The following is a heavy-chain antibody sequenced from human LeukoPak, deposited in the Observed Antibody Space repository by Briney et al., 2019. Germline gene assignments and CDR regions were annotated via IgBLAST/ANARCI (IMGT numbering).Heavy chain of an antibody. D-gene: IGHD7-27*01. CDR1: GYTFTSYY. V-gene: IGHV1-46*01. J-gene: IGHJ4*02. Sequence: ASVKVSSKASGYTFTSYYIHWVRQAPGQGLEWMGIINPSGGSTSYAQKFQGRVTMTRDTSTSTVYMELSSLRSEDTAVYYCARGPKLGGYFDYWGQGTLVTVSS. CDR3: ARGPKLGGYFDY. CDR2: INPSGGST.